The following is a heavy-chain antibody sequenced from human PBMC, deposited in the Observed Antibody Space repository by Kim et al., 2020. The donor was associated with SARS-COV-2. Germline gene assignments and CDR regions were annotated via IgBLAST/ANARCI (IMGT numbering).Heavy chain of an antibody. CDR2: ITPDTSRM. CDR3: ARSSHYRFDL. CDR1: GFTFNIYS. V-gene: IGHV3-48*02. Sequence: GGSLRLSCAASGFTFNIYSMDWVRQAPGKGLEWVSYITPDTSRMYYADSVKGRFTMSRDNAKNSVYLQMNSLRDEDTAVYYCARSSHYRFDLWGQGTLVTVSS. J-gene: IGHJ4*02. D-gene: IGHD4-4*01.